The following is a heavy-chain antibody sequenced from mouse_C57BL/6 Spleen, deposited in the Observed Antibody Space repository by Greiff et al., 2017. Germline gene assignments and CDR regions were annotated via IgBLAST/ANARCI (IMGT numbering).Heavy chain of an antibody. CDR2: SRNKANDYTT. J-gene: IGHJ4*01. V-gene: IGHV7-1*01. Sequence: EVKVVESGGGLVQSGRSLRLSCATSGFTFSDFYMEWVRQAPGTGLEWIAASRNKANDYTTEYSSSVKGRFIVSRDTSQSMLYLQMNALRAEDTAIYYCARDYGYCAMDYWGQGTLGTVSS. CDR1: GFTFSDFY. CDR3: ARDYGYCAMDY. D-gene: IGHD1-1*02.